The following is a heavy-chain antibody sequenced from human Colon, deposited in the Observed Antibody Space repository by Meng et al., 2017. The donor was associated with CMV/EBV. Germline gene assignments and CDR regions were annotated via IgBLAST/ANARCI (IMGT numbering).Heavy chain of an antibody. CDR1: GYTLTDYD. Sequence: SCKPSGYTLTDYDVNWVRHAAGQGLEWMGWMTPSSGYPGYAPKFQGRVTMTRDTSTNTAYMELTGLTSEDTAVYYCARGGGGTSSDYWGQGTLVTVSS. J-gene: IGHJ4*01. CDR2: MTPSSGYP. V-gene: IGHV1-8*01. D-gene: IGHD6-25*01. CDR3: ARGGGGTSSDY.